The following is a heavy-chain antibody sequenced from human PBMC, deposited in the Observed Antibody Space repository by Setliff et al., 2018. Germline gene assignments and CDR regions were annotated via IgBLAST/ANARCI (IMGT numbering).Heavy chain of an antibody. CDR3: AKGRGEMDS. CDR2: IYYSGST. V-gene: IGHV4-59*01. J-gene: IGHJ4*02. D-gene: IGHD3-10*01. Sequence: PSETLSLTCSVSGDSMSFSYWSWIRQPPGKGLEWIGYIYYSGSTDSHPSLKSRDSISIDTSKNQFSLNVRSVTAADMAIYYCAKGRGEMDSWGQGILVTVSS. CDR1: GDSMSFSY.